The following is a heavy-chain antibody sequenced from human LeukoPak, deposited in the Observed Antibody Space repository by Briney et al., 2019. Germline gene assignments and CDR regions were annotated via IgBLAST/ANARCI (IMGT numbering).Heavy chain of an antibody. CDR3: ARVYAGVWSPFDY. V-gene: IGHV4-31*03. Sequence: SETLSLTCTVSGGPISSGGYYWSWVRQHPGKGLEWIGYIYYSGSTYYNPSLKSRVTISVDTSKNQFSLKLSSVTAADTAVYYCARVYAGVWSPFDYWGQGTLVTVSS. D-gene: IGHD3-10*01. CDR2: IYYSGST. CDR1: GGPISSGGYY. J-gene: IGHJ4*02.